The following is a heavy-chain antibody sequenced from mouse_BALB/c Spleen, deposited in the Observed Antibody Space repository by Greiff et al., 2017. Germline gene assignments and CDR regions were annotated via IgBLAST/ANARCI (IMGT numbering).Heavy chain of an antibody. D-gene: IGHD2-2*01. Sequence: VKLVESGPGLVAPSQSLSITCTVSGFSLTSYGVHWVRQPPGKGLEWLGVIWAGGSTNYNSALMSRLSISKDNSKSQVFLKMNSLQTDDTAMYYCAREGYGYDYAMDYWGQGTSVTVSS. V-gene: IGHV2-9*02. CDR1: GFSLTSYG. CDR2: IWAGGST. CDR3: AREGYGYDYAMDY. J-gene: IGHJ4*01.